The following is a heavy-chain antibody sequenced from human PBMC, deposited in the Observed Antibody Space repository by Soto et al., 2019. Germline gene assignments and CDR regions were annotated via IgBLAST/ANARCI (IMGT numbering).Heavy chain of an antibody. CDR2: IYSSGTT. J-gene: IGHJ5*02. V-gene: IGHV4-4*07. CDR3: VRDVGGSGWFAP. Sequence: PSETLSLTCTVSGISIDNYYCSWIRQSAGKGLEWIGRIYSSGTTNYNPSLKSRVTMSVDMSKSQFSLHVRSVTAADTAVYYCVRDVGGSGWFAPWGQGTLVTVSS. CDR1: GISIDNYY.